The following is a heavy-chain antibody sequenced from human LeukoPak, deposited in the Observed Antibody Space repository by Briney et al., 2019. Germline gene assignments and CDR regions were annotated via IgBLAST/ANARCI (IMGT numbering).Heavy chain of an antibody. CDR3: AREVAVAGTPYYFDY. CDR1: GGSISSGGYY. CDR2: IYYSGST. Sequence: SETLSLTCTVSGGSISSGGYYWGWIRQHPGKGLEWIGYIYYSGSTYYNPSLKSRVTISVDTSKNQFSLKLSSVTAADTAVYYCAREVAVAGTPYYFDYWGQGTLVTVSS. J-gene: IGHJ4*02. V-gene: IGHV4-31*03. D-gene: IGHD6-19*01.